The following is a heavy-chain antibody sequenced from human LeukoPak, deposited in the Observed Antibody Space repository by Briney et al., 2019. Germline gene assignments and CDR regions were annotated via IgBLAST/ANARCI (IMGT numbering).Heavy chain of an antibody. CDR1: GFTVSSNY. CDR2: IYSGGST. V-gene: IGHV3-53*01. J-gene: IGHJ4*02. Sequence: PGGSLRLSCAASGFTVSSNYMSWVRQAPGKGLEWVSVIYSGGSTCYADSVKGRFTISRDNSKNTLYLQMNSLRAEDTAVYYCARAPTGSDVTTWDYWGQGTLVTVSS. CDR3: ARAPTGSDVTTWDY. D-gene: IGHD3-22*01.